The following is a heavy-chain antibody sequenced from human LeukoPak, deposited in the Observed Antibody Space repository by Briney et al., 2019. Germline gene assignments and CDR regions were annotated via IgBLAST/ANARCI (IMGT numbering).Heavy chain of an antibody. CDR2: IYYSGST. Sequence: SETLSLTCTVSGSSISSYYWSWIRQPPGKGLEWIGYIYYSGSTNYNPSLKSRVTISVDTSKNQFSLKLSSVTAADTAVYYCARAPWGAHYDHWGQGTLVTVSS. CDR1: GSSISSYY. J-gene: IGHJ4*02. V-gene: IGHV4-59*01. CDR3: ARAPWGAHYDH. D-gene: IGHD3-22*01.